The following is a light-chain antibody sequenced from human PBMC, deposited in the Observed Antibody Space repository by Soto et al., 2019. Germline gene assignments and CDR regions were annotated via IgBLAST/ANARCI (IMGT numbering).Light chain of an antibody. CDR2: DAS. J-gene: IGKJ4*01. V-gene: IGKV3-11*01. Sequence: EIVLTQSPATLSLSPGERATLSCRASQSVSSYLAWYQQRPGQATRLLSYDASNKATGIPAGFSGSGYGTDLTLTISSLEPEEFAVYYCQQRTDCPPLTFGGWTKVEIK. CDR1: QSVSSY. CDR3: QQRTDCPPLT.